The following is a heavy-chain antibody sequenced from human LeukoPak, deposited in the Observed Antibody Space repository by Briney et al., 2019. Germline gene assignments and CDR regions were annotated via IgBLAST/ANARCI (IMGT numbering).Heavy chain of an antibody. V-gene: IGHV1-69*13. CDR3: ARARWFGELMWEYYYYGMDV. Sequence: ASVKVSCKASGGTFSSYAISWVRQAPGQGLEWMGGIIPIFGTANYAQKFQGRVTITADESTSTAYMELSSLRSEDTAVYYCARARWFGELMWEYYYYGMDVWGQGTTVTVSS. D-gene: IGHD3-10*01. CDR2: IIPIFGTA. J-gene: IGHJ6*02. CDR1: GGTFSSYA.